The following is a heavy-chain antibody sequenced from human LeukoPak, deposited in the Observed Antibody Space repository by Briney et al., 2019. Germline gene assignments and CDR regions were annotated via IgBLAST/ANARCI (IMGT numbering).Heavy chain of an antibody. D-gene: IGHD2-2*01. CDR1: GYSISSGYY. Sequence: SETLSLNCTVSGYSISSGYYWGWIRQPAGKGLEWIGRIYTSGSTNYNPSLKSRVTMPVATSKNQFSLKLSSVTAAAPAVYYCARDFGYCSSTSCSDAFDIWGQGTMVTVSS. CDR2: IYTSGST. CDR3: ARDFGYCSSTSCSDAFDI. J-gene: IGHJ3*02. V-gene: IGHV4-4*07.